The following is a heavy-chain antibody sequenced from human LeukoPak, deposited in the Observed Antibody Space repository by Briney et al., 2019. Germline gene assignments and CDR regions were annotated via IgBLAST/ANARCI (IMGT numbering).Heavy chain of an antibody. CDR3: ARRSDDYDSSAYYH. J-gene: IGHJ4*02. V-gene: IGHV1-8*01. CDR1: GYTFTSYD. D-gene: IGHD3-22*01. CDR2: VNPNSGNT. Sequence: ASVKVSCKPSGYTFTSYDLNWVRQATGQGLEWMGWVNPNSGNTGYAQKFQGRVTTTMDPSISTAYMELSSLRSEDTAVYYCARRSDDYDSSAYYHWGQGTLVTVSS.